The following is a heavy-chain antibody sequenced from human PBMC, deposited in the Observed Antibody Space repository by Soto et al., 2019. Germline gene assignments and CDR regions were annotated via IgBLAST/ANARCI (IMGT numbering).Heavy chain of an antibody. Sequence: GGSLRLSCATSGFTFHDYAMSWVRQAPGKGLEWVSAIAFTGSATYYADSVKGRFTISRDNAKNTLYLQMNSLRAEDTAVYYCASLDPLDYWGQGTLVTVSS. CDR2: IAFTGSAT. CDR1: GFTFHDYA. V-gene: IGHV3-23*05. J-gene: IGHJ4*02. CDR3: ASLDPLDY.